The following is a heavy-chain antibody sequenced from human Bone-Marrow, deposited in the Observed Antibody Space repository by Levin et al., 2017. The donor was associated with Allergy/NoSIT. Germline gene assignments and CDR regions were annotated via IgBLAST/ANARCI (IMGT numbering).Heavy chain of an antibody. J-gene: IGHJ6*02. CDR1: GFSFRSYD. CDR2: ISYDGSNK. Sequence: GGSLRLSCAASGFSFRSYDMHWVRQAPGRGLEWVALISYDGSNKNLAHAVRGRFTIFRDNSKNTLYLQMNSPTAEDTALYYCAKALGYYHGMDVWGQGTTVTVSS. CDR3: AKALGYYHGMDV. V-gene: IGHV3-30*18.